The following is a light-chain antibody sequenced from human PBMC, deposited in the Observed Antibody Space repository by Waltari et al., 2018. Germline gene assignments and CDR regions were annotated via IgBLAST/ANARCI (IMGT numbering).Light chain of an antibody. CDR3: QSYDSSLSADVV. J-gene: IGLJ2*01. CDR2: GNS. V-gene: IGLV1-40*01. CDR1: SSNTVPGYV. Sequence: VLSQPPSLSAAAGPTLTRPPTGSSSNTVPGYVVHTHQQLPGTAPKLLLYGNSKRPAGVPGRFSGSKSGTSASLAITGLQAEDEADYYCQSYDSSLSADVVFGGGTKLTVL.